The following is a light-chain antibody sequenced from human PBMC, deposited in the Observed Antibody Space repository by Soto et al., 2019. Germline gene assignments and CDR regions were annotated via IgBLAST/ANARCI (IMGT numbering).Light chain of an antibody. CDR2: AAY. CDR1: QYINNY. Sequence: DLQMTQSPSSLSTSVGDRVTITCRTSQYINNYLNWYQQKPGKAPKLLIFAAYNLQSGVPSRFSGSGSGTDFTLTISSLQPEDFATYYCQQSYSTPSITFGQGTRLEIK. CDR3: QQSYSTPSIT. V-gene: IGKV1-39*01. J-gene: IGKJ5*01.